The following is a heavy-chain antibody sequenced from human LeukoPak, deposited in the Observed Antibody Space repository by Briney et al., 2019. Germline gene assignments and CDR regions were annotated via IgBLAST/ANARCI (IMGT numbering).Heavy chain of an antibody. CDR2: IYYSGST. V-gene: IGHV4-59*08. D-gene: IGHD1-26*01. CDR1: GGSISRSY. CDR3: ARHVDSGSYGPGFDY. J-gene: IGHJ4*02. Sequence: SETLSLTCTVSGGSISRSYWSWIRQPPGKGLEWIGYIYYSGSTNYNPSLKSRVTISVDTSKNQFSLKLSSVTAADTAVYYCARHVDSGSYGPGFDYWGQGTLVTVSS.